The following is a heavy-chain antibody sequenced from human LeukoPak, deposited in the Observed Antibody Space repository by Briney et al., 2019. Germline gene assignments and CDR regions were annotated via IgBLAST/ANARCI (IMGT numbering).Heavy chain of an antibody. CDR2: ISSSSSTI. J-gene: IGHJ4*02. CDR1: GFTFSSYS. CDR3: ARGSNTDY. V-gene: IGHV3-48*01. Sequence: GGSLRLPCAASGFTFSSYSMNWVRQAPGKGLEWVSYISSSSSTIYYADSVKGRFTISRDNAKNSLYLQMNSLRAEDTAVYYCARGSNTDYWGQGTLVTVSS.